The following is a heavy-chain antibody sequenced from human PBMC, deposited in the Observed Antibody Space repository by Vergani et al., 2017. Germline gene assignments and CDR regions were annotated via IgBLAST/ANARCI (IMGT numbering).Heavy chain of an antibody. CDR1: GFTVSSNY. CDR3: ARVRFGEVWGHYFDY. J-gene: IGHJ4*02. CDR2: IYSGGST. Sequence: EVQLVESGGGLIQPGGSLRLSCAASGFTVSSNYMSWVRQAPGKGLEWVSVIYSGGSTYYADSVKGRFTISRDNSKNTLYLQMNSLRAEDAAVYYCARVRFGEVWGHYFDYWGQGTLVTVSS. V-gene: IGHV3-53*01. D-gene: IGHD3-10*01.